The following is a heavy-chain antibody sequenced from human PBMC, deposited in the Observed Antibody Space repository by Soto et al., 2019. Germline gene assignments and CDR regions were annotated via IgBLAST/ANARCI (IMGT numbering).Heavy chain of an antibody. CDR3: ARVIGPYSSSPDWFDP. V-gene: IGHV1-8*01. CDR2: MNPNSGNT. CDR1: GYTFTSYD. J-gene: IGHJ5*02. D-gene: IGHD6-6*01. Sequence: ASVKVSCKASGYTFTSYDINWVRQAIGQGLEWMGWMNPNSGNTGYAQKFQGRVTMTRNTSISTAYMELSSLRSEDTAVYYCARVIGPYSSSPDWFDPWGQGTLVTVSS.